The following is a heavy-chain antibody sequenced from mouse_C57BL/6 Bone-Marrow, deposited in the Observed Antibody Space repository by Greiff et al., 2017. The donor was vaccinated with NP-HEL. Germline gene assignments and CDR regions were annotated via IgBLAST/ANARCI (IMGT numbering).Heavy chain of an antibody. J-gene: IGHJ3*01. CDR1: GFTFSSYA. D-gene: IGHD5-5*01. V-gene: IGHV5-4*01. CDR2: ISDGGSYT. Sequence: DVQLQESGGGLVKPGGSLKLSCAASGFTFSSYAMSWVRQTPEKRLEWVATISDGGSYTYYPDNVKGRFTISRDNAKNNLYLQMSHLKSEDTAMYYCARATRAYWGQGTLVTVSA. CDR3: ARATRAY.